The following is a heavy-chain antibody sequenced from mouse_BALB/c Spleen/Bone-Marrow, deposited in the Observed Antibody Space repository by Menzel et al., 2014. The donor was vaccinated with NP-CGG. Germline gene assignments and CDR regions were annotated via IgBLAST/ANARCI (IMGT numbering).Heavy chain of an antibody. CDR2: INPDSSTI. CDR3: ARLGYYGGFAY. V-gene: IGHV4-1*02. CDR1: GFDFSGFW. D-gene: IGHD2-3*01. Sequence: VQLKESGGGLVQPGGSLKLSCAASGFDFSGFWMGWGRQAPGKGLEWIGEINPDSSTINYTPSLKDRFIISRDNAKNTLYLQMSKVRSEDTALYYCARLGYYGGFAYWGQGTLVTVSA. J-gene: IGHJ3*01.